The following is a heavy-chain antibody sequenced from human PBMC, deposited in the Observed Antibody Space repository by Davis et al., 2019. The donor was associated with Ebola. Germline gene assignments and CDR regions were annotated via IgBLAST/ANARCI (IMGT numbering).Heavy chain of an antibody. CDR1: GFTLSGYD. CDR2: ISYDGSNK. CDR3: ARATVPNY. D-gene: IGHD4-17*01. J-gene: IGHJ4*02. V-gene: IGHV3-30*19. Sequence: PGGSLRLSCAASGFTLSGYDMNWVRQAPGKGLQWVAVISYDGSNKYYADSVKGRFTISRDNSKNTLYLQMNSLRAEDTAVYYCARATVPNYWGQGTLVTVSS.